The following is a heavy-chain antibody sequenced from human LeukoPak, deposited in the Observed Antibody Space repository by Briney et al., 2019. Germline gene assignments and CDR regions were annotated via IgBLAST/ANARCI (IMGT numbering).Heavy chain of an antibody. D-gene: IGHD1-1*01. CDR2: ISYDGSNK. CDR3: ARELERLFDY. Sequence: GGSLKLSCAASGFTFSGYGMHWVRQAPGKGLEWVALISYDGSNKYYADSVKGRFTISRDNSKNTLYLQMNSLRAEDTAVYYCARELERLFDYWGQGTLVTVSS. V-gene: IGHV3-30*03. J-gene: IGHJ4*02. CDR1: GFTFSGYG.